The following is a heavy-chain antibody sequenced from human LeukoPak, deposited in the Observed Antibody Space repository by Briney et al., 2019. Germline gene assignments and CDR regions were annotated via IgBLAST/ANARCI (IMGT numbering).Heavy chain of an antibody. Sequence: GGSLRLSCAASEFTFSSYWMSWVRQAPGKGLEWVANIKQDGSEKYYVDSVKGRFTFSRDNSKNTLYLQMNSLRAEDTAVYYCARPGPDAFDIWGQGTMVTVSS. J-gene: IGHJ3*02. CDR2: IKQDGSEK. CDR1: EFTFSSYW. V-gene: IGHV3-7*01. CDR3: ARPGPDAFDI.